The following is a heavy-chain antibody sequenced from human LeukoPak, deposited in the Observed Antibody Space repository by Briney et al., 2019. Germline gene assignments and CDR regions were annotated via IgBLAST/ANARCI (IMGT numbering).Heavy chain of an antibody. D-gene: IGHD3-22*01. CDR2: INPNSGGT. CDR3: ARDSPRLYYDSSSYPT. V-gene: IGHV1-2*02. CDR1: GYTFTGYY. J-gene: IGHJ5*02. Sequence: ASVKVSCKASGYTFTGYYMHWVRQAPGQGLEWMGWINPNSGGTNYAQKFQGRVTMTRDTSISTAYMELRSLRSDDTAVYYCARDSPRLYYDSSSYPTWGQGTLVTVSS.